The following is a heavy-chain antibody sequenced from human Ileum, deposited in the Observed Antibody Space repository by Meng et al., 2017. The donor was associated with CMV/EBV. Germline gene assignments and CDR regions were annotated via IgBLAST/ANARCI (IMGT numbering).Heavy chain of an antibody. CDR2: MSRDGNYK. CDR1: GFTLSNYG. CDR3: ASDYYDDSGYDH. V-gene: IGHV3-30*04. J-gene: IGHJ1*01. D-gene: IGHD3-22*01. Sequence: GGSLRLSCAAAGFTLSNYGVHWVRQAPGKGLEWVASMSRDGNYKHYADSVKGRFTISRDNSKNTLYLQMNSLRTEDTAVYYCASDYYDDSGYDHWGQGTLVTVSS.